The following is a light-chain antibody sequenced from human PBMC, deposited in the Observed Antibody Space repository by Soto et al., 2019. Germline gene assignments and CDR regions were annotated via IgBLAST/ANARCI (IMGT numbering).Light chain of an antibody. V-gene: IGKV3D-20*01. CDR3: QQYGRSLIT. Sequence: ESVLTQSPATLSLSPGDRASLYCGVSQSVRSRYLAWYQQKPGLAPRLIIYDASSRAKGIPDRFSGSGSGTDFTLTISRLETEDFAVYYCQQYGRSLITFGQGTRLEIK. CDR1: QSVRSRY. CDR2: DAS. J-gene: IGKJ5*01.